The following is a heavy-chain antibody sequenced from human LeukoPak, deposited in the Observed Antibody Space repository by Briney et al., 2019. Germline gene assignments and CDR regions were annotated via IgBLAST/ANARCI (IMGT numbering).Heavy chain of an antibody. CDR1: GFTFSSYS. CDR3: ARTATDTGEFDY. CDR2: ISSSSSSI. D-gene: IGHD6-13*01. J-gene: IGHJ4*02. Sequence: EGSLRLSCAASGFTFSSYSMNWVRQAPGKGLECVSSISSSSSSIYYADSVKGRFTISRDDAKNSLYLQMNSLRAEDTAVYYCARTATDTGEFDYWGQGTLVTVSS. V-gene: IGHV3-21*01.